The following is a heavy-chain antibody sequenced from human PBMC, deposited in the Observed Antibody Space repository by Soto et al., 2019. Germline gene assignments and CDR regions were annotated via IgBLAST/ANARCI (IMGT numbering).Heavy chain of an antibody. Sequence: SETLSLTCTFSGDSISSSKYYWGWIRQPPGKGLEWIGSIYYSGSPYYNSSLKSRVTISVDTSKNHFSLKLTSMTAADTAVYYCAKDQLYIRGVIQNWFAPSGQGTLVTVSS. CDR1: GDSISSSKYY. CDR2: IYYSGSP. V-gene: IGHV4-39*02. D-gene: IGHD3-10*02. J-gene: IGHJ5*02. CDR3: AKDQLYIRGVIQNWFAP.